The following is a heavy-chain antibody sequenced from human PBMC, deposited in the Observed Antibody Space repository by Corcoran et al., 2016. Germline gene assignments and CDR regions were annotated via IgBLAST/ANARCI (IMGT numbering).Heavy chain of an antibody. V-gene: IGHV4-39*07. CDR3: AGDGGITGTPFDY. Sequence: QLQLQESGPGLVKPSETLSLTCTVSGGSISSSSYYWGWIRQPPGKGLEWIGSIYYSGSTYYNPSLKSRVTISVDTSKHQFSLKMSSVTAADPAVYYCAGDGGITGTPFDYGGQGTLVTVSS. CDR1: GGSISSSSYY. CDR2: IYYSGST. J-gene: IGHJ4*02. D-gene: IGHD1-7*01.